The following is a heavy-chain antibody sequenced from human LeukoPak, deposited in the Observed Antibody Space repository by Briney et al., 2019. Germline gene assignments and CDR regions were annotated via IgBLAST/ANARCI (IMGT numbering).Heavy chain of an antibody. CDR1: GFTVSSNY. Sequence: HPGGSLRLSCAASGFTVSSNYMSWVRQAPGKGLEWVSVIHSGGSTYYADSVKGRFTISRDNSKNTLYLQMNSLRAEDTAVYYCAKAESVYGSGGSYYFDFWGQGTLVTVSS. V-gene: IGHV3-53*01. CDR3: AKAESVYGSGGSYYFDF. CDR2: IHSGGST. D-gene: IGHD3-10*01. J-gene: IGHJ4*02.